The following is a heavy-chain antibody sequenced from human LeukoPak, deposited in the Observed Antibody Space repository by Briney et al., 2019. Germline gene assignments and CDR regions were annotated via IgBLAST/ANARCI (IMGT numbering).Heavy chain of an antibody. Sequence: ASEKVSCKASGYTFTSYYMHWVRQAPGQGLEWMGIINPSGGSTSYAQKFQGRVTMTRDMSTSTVYMELSSLRSEDTAVYYCARATLRGPFDIWGQGTMVTVSS. V-gene: IGHV1-46*01. D-gene: IGHD4-17*01. CDR1: GYTFTSYY. CDR3: ARATLRGPFDI. J-gene: IGHJ3*02. CDR2: INPSGGST.